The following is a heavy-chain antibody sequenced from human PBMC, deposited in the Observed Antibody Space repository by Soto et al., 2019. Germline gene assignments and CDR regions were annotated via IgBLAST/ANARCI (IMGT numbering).Heavy chain of an antibody. J-gene: IGHJ6*02. CDR2: IWYDGSNN. CDR3: ARDKVGYNSGWYFYGMDV. D-gene: IGHD6-19*01. V-gene: IGHV3-33*01. Sequence: QVQLVESGGGVVQPGRSLRLSCAASGFTFSSYGMHWVRQAPGKGLEWVAIIWYDGSNNYYAESVKGRFTISRDNSKNTLYLQMSSPRAEDTAVYYCARDKVGYNSGWYFYGMDVWGQGTTVTVSS. CDR1: GFTFSSYG.